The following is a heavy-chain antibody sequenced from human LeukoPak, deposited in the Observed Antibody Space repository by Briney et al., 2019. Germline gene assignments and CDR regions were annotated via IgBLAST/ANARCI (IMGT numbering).Heavy chain of an antibody. CDR2: IIPIFGTA. CDR3: ASSYYDSSGYYYSWGYYFDY. CDR1: GGTFSSYA. J-gene: IGHJ4*02. V-gene: IGHV1-69*13. D-gene: IGHD3-22*01. Sequence: ASVTVSCKASGGTFSSYAISWVRQAPGQGLEWMGGIIPIFGTANYAQKFQGRVTITADESTSTAYMELSSLRSEDTAVYYCASSYYDSSGYYYSWGYYFDYWGQGTLVTVSS.